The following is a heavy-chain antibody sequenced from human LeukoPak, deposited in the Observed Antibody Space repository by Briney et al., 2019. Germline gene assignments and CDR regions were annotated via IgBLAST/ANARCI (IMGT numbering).Heavy chain of an antibody. V-gene: IGHV4-34*01. CDR2: INHSGST. D-gene: IGHD4-17*01. J-gene: IGHJ4*02. CDR3: ARSTVATADY. Sequence: SETLSLTCAVYGGSFSGYYWSWIRQPPGKGLEWIGEINHSGSTNYNPSLKSRVTISVDTSKNQFSLKLSPVTAADTAVYYCARSTVATADYWGQGTLVTVSP. CDR1: GGSFSGYY.